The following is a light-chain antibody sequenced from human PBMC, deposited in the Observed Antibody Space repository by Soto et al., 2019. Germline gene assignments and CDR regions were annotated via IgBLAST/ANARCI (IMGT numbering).Light chain of an antibody. CDR1: NIGSKS. V-gene: IGLV3-21*02. J-gene: IGLJ1*01. CDR2: DDN. CDR3: QVWDSSSDRGV. Sequence: SYELTQPPSVSVAPGQTARITCGGNNIGSKSVHWYQQKPGQAPVLVVYDDNDRPSGIPERFSGSNSGNTATLTISRVEAGDEADYYCQVWDSSSDRGVFGTGTKVTVL.